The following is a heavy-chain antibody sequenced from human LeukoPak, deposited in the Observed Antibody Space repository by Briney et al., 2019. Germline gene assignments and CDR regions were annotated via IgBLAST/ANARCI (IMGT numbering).Heavy chain of an antibody. J-gene: IGHJ4*02. D-gene: IGHD2-15*01. V-gene: IGHV4-59*01. CDR1: GGSIRSYY. Sequence: TETLSLTCTVSGGSIRSYYWSRIRQPPGKGLEWIGYIYYSGSTNYNPSLKSRVTISVDTSKNQFSLKLSSVTAADTAVYYCARDKVAYYWGQGTLVTVSS. CDR2: IYYSGST. CDR3: ARDKVAYY.